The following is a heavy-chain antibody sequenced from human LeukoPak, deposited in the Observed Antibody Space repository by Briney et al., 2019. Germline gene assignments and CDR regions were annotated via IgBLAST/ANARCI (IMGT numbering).Heavy chain of an antibody. D-gene: IGHD1-1*01. J-gene: IGHJ4*02. CDR1: GGTFSSYA. Sequence: GASVKVSCKASGGTFSSYAISWVRQAPGQGLEWMGGIIPILGISNYAQKFQGRVTITADKSTSTAYMELSSLRSEDTAVYYCATATSYNWNDYPDVLAYWGQGTLVTVSS. CDR3: ATATSYNWNDYPDVLAY. CDR2: IIPILGIS. V-gene: IGHV1-69*10.